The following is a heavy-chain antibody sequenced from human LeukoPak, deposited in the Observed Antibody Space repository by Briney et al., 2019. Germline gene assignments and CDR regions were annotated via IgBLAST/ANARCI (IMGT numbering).Heavy chain of an antibody. CDR1: GYTFTGYY. V-gene: IGHV1-2*02. CDR3: AREPRGGQIDY. CDR2: INPNSGVT. Sequence: ASVKVSCKASGYTFTGYYMHWVRQAPGQGLGWMGWINPNSGVTNYGQKFQGRVTMTRDTSISTAYMELSSLRSDDTAVYYCAREPRGGQIDYWGQGTLVTVSS. D-gene: IGHD3-10*01. J-gene: IGHJ4*02.